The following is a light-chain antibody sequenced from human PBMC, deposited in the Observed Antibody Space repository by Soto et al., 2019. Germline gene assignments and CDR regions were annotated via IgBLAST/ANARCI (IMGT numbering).Light chain of an antibody. CDR1: GSDVGGYNY. CDR3: SSYTSASTPLV. J-gene: IGLJ2*01. V-gene: IGLV2-14*01. CDR2: DVS. Sequence: QSALTQPVSASGSPGQSITISCTGTGSDVGGYNYVSWYQQHPGKAPKVMIYDVSNRPSGVSNRFSGSKSGNTASLTISGLQAEDEADYYCSSYTSASTPLVFGGGTKLTVL.